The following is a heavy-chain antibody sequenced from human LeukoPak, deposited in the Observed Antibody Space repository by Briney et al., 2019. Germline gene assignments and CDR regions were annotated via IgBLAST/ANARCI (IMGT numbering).Heavy chain of an antibody. CDR3: ARVFRGAVTSNWFDP. J-gene: IGHJ5*02. CDR1: GGSFSGYY. V-gene: IGHV4-59*01. D-gene: IGHD4-17*01. Sequence: PSETLSLTCAVYGGSFSGYYWNWIRQPPGKGLEWIGYISDSGSTNYNPSLKSRVTMSVDSSNTEFSLRLNSVTAADTAVYYCARVFRGAVTSNWFDPWGQGTLVTVSS. CDR2: ISDSGST.